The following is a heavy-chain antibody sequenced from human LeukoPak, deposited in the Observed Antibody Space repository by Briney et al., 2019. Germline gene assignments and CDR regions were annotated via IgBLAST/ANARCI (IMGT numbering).Heavy chain of an antibody. Sequence: GGSLRLSCAASGFTFSSYSMNWVRQAPGKGLEWVSSISSSSSYIYYADSVKGRFTISRDNAKNSLYLQMNSLRAEDTAVYYCARELGSGPMDVWGEGTTVTVSS. D-gene: IGHD3-10*01. V-gene: IGHV3-21*01. CDR2: ISSSSSYI. CDR1: GFTFSSYS. CDR3: ARELGSGPMDV. J-gene: IGHJ6*03.